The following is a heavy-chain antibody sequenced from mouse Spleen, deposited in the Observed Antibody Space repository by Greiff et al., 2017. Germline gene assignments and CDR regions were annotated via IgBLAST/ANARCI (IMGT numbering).Heavy chain of an antibody. V-gene: IGHV2-9*02. CDR3: ARDEVLRYRSQVFAY. Sequence: QVQLKESGPGLVAPSQSLSITCTVSGFSLTSYGVHWVRQPPGKGLEWLGVIWAGGSTNYNSALMSRLSISKDNSKSQVFLKMNSLQTDDTAMYYCARDEVLRYRSQVFAYWGQGTLVTVSA. D-gene: IGHD1-1*01. J-gene: IGHJ3*01. CDR2: IWAGGST. CDR1: GFSLTSYG.